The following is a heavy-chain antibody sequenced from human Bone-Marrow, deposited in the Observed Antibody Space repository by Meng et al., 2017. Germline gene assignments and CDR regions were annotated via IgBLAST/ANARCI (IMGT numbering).Heavy chain of an antibody. D-gene: IGHD2-2*01. CDR3: ATIGRYCSSTSCLNWFDP. CDR1: GGTFSSYA. J-gene: IGHJ5*02. V-gene: IGHV1-69*01. Sequence: QGPLVQSGAGVKKPGSSVKVSCKASGGTFSSYAISWVRQAPGQGLEWMGGIIPIFGTANYAQKFQGRVTITADESTSTAYMELSSLRSEDTAVYYCATIGRYCSSTSCLNWFDPWGQGTLVTVSS. CDR2: IIPIFGTA.